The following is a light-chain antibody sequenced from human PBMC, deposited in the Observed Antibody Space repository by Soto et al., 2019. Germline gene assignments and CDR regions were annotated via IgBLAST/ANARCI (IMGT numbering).Light chain of an antibody. Sequence: ETVMTQSPATLSVSPGERATLSCRASQSVTNSYVAWYQQKPGQAPRLLIYDAATRATGIPARFSGSGSGTDFTLTISSLEPEDFALYYCQQRSNWPITFGQGTRLEIK. V-gene: IGKV3D-20*02. CDR2: DAA. CDR3: QQRSNWPIT. J-gene: IGKJ5*01. CDR1: QSVTNSY.